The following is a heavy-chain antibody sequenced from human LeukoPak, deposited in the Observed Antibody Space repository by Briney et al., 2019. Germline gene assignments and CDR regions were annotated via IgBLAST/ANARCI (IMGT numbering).Heavy chain of an antibody. Sequence: SVKVSCKASGGTFSSYAISWVRQAPGQGLEWMGGIIPIFGTANYAQKFQGRVTITADKSTSTAYMELSSLRSEDTAVYYCARGGEVVVAATTAFDAFDIWGQGTMVTVSS. D-gene: IGHD2-15*01. J-gene: IGHJ3*02. CDR1: GGTFSSYA. CDR3: ARGGEVVVAATTAFDAFDI. CDR2: IIPIFGTA. V-gene: IGHV1-69*06.